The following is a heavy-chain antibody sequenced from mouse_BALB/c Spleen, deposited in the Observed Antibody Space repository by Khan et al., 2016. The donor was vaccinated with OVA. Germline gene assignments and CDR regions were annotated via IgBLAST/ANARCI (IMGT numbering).Heavy chain of an antibody. Sequence: VQFQESGPGLVAPSQSLSITCTISGFSLTNYGVHWVRQPPGKGLEWLVVIWSDGSTAYNSALNSRLSISKDNSKSQVFLKMNSLQTDDTAMYYCARQPYYHYYIMDYWGQGTSVTVSS. CDR2: IWSDGST. J-gene: IGHJ4*01. D-gene: IGHD2-10*01. CDR3: ARQPYYHYYIMDY. V-gene: IGHV2-6-1*01. CDR1: GFSLTNYG.